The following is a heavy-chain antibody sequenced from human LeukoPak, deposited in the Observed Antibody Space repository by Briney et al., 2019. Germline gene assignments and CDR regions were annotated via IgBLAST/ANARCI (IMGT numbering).Heavy chain of an antibody. CDR2: ISTSSSYT. CDR3: ARSRGAMVRGVIITPINWFDP. D-gene: IGHD3-10*01. Sequence: GGSLRLSCAASGFTFSDFYMSWIRQAPGKGLEWVSYISTSSSYTNYADSVKGRFTISRDNAKNSLYPQMNSLRAEDTALYYCARSRGAMVRGVIITPINWFDPWGQGTLVTVSS. V-gene: IGHV3-11*06. J-gene: IGHJ5*02. CDR1: GFTFSDFY.